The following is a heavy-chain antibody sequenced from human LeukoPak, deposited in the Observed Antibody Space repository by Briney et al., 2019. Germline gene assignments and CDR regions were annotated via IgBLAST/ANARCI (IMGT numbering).Heavy chain of an antibody. J-gene: IGHJ4*02. D-gene: IGHD3-22*01. CDR3: AREPLYYYDSSGYFYLDY. Sequence: TGGSLRLSCAVSGFTFSSYWMSWVRQAPGKGLEWVANIKQDGSEKYYVDSVKGRFTISRDNSKNTLYLQMNSLRAEDTAVYYCAREPLYYYDSSGYFYLDYWGQGTLVTVSS. CDR1: GFTFSSYW. CDR2: IKQDGSEK. V-gene: IGHV3-7*01.